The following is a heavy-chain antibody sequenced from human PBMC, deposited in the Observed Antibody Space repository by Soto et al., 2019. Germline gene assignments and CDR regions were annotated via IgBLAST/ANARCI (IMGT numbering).Heavy chain of an antibody. J-gene: IGHJ4*02. CDR3: ARVGATPLPYFVS. CDR2: IEPRDSYT. V-gene: IGHV5-10-1*01. CDR1: GYRFTSYW. Sequence: PGESLKISCQVSGYRFTSYWLTWVRQVPGKGLECLGRIEPRDSYTNYSPSFQGHVTISVDKSIKTAYLQWNSLKASDTAIYYCARVGATPLPYFVSWGQGALVTVSS. D-gene: IGHD1-26*01.